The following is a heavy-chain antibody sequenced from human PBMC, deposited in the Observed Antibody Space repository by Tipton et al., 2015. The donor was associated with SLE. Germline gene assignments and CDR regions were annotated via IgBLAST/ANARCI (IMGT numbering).Heavy chain of an antibody. CDR1: GFTFSSYG. V-gene: IGHV4-34*01. CDR2: INHSGSA. J-gene: IGHJ4*02. D-gene: IGHD5-18*01. Sequence: LRLSCAASGFTFSSYGMHWVRQAPGKGLEWIGEINHSGSANYNPSLKSRVTISVDTSKNQFSLKLSSVTAADTAVYYCARGYRPLDYWGQGTLVTVPS. CDR3: ARGYRPLDY.